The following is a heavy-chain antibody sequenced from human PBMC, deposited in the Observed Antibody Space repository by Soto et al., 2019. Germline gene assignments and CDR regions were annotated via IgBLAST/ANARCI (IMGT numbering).Heavy chain of an antibody. CDR1: GGSISSYY. J-gene: IGHJ4*02. CDR2: IYYSGST. D-gene: IGHD3-16*01. CDR3: ARRWGYYFDY. V-gene: IGHV4-59*01. Sequence: TLSLTCTVSGGSISSYYWSWIRQPPGKGLEWIGYIYYSGSTNYNPSLKSRVTISVDTSKNQFSLKLSSVTAADMAVYYGARRWGYYFDYWGQGTLVTVSS.